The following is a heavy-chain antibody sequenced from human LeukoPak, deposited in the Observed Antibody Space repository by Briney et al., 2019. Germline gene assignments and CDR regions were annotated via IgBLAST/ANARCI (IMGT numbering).Heavy chain of an antibody. CDR3: AGGEYAGY. Sequence: PGVSLRLSCAASGFSFSAYWMNWVRQAPGRGLEWVGNIKQPRSDQYYVDSVKGRVTISRDNAKNSLYLQMNSLRAEDTAVYYCAGGEYAGYWGQGTLVAVSS. D-gene: IGHD4-17*01. J-gene: IGHJ4*02. CDR2: IKQPRSDQ. CDR1: GFSFSAYW. V-gene: IGHV3-7*02.